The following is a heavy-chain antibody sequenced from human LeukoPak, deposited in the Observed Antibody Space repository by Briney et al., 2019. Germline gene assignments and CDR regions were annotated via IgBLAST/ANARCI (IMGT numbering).Heavy chain of an antibody. Sequence: SETLSLTCTVSGGSISSGDYYWSWIRQPPGKGLEWIGYIYYSGSTYYNPSLKSRVTISVDTSKNQFSLKLTSVTAADTAMYYCAGNYCSSTSCHKDTFDIWGRGTMVTVSS. J-gene: IGHJ3*02. CDR2: IYYSGST. CDR1: GGSISSGDYY. D-gene: IGHD2-2*01. V-gene: IGHV4-30-4*02. CDR3: AGNYCSSTSCHKDTFDI.